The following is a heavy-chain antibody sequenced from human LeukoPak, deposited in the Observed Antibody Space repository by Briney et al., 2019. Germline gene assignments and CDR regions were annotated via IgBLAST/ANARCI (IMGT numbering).Heavy chain of an antibody. CDR2: ISGSGGST. Sequence: LTCAVYGGSFSGYYWSWVRQAPGKGLEWVSAISGSGGSTYYADSVKGRFTISRDNSKNTLYLQMNSLRAEDTAVYYCAKDWGEYFDYVWGSFTSFDFWGQGTLVTVSS. CDR1: GGSFSGYY. V-gene: IGHV3-23*01. CDR3: AKDWGEYFDYVWGSFTSFDF. J-gene: IGHJ4*02. D-gene: IGHD3-16*01.